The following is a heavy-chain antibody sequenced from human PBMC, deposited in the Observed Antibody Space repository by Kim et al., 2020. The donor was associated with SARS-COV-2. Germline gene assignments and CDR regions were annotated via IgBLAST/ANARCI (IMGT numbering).Heavy chain of an antibody. Sequence: SETLSLTCTVSGGSISSGGYYWSWIRQHPGKGLEWIGYIYYSGSTYYNPSLKSRLTISVDTSKNQFSLKLSSVTAADTAVYYCARAGRPYGEKPILFRSANYFDYWGQGTLVTVSS. D-gene: IGHD3-9*01. J-gene: IGHJ4*02. CDR3: ARAGRPYGEKPILFRSANYFDY. CDR1: GGSISSGGYY. V-gene: IGHV4-31*03. CDR2: IYYSGST.